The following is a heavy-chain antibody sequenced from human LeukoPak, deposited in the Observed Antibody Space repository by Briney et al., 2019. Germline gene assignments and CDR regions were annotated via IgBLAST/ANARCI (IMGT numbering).Heavy chain of an antibody. CDR3: ARATTVITYFDL. D-gene: IGHD3-22*01. CDR1: GFXFSSYS. V-gene: IGHV3-66*01. CDR2: FYSGGTT. J-gene: IGHJ4*02. Sequence: GGSLRLSCAASGFXFSSYSISWVRQAPGEGLEWVSAFYSGGTTYYADSVKGRFIISTDNFKNTLYLQMNSLRAEDTAVYYCARATTVITYFDLWGQGTLVTVSS.